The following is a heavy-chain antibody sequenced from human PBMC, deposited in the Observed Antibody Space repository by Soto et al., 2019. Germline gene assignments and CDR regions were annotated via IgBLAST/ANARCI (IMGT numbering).Heavy chain of an antibody. D-gene: IGHD2-21*02. Sequence: SETLSLTCTVSGGSISSSSHYWGWIRQPPGKGLEWIGSIYYSGSTYYNPSLKSRVSISGDASKNQFSLKLSSVTAADTAVYYCARLIGGIVVVTAIPGHSWGQGTLVTVSS. J-gene: IGHJ4*02. CDR2: IYYSGST. CDR3: ARLIGGIVVVTAIPGHS. V-gene: IGHV4-39*01. CDR1: GGSISSSSHY.